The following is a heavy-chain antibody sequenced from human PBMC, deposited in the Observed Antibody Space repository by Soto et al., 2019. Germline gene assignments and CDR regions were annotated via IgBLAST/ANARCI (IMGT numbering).Heavy chain of an antibody. V-gene: IGHV1-46*01. CDR1: GYTFTSYY. Sequence: ASVKVSCKASGYTFTSYYMHWVRQAPGQGLEWMGIINPSGGSTSYAQKFQGRVTMTRDTSTSTVYMELSSLRSEDTAVYYCARILTPYYYDSGGYSFDAFDIWGQGTMVTVS. D-gene: IGHD3-22*01. CDR2: INPSGGST. J-gene: IGHJ3*02. CDR3: ARILTPYYYDSGGYSFDAFDI.